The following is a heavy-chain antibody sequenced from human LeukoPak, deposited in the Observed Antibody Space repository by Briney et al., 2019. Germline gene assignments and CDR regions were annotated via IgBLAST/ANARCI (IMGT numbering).Heavy chain of an antibody. D-gene: IGHD2/OR15-2a*01. CDR1: GFTFSSSA. Sequence: GGSLRLSCAASGFTFSSSAMSWVRQAPGKGLEWVSAISNNGGYTYYADSVQGRFTISRDNSKNTLYLQMNSLRAEDTAVYYCAREGPRGNSQFDYWGQGTLVTASS. J-gene: IGHJ4*02. CDR3: AREGPRGNSQFDY. V-gene: IGHV3-23*01. CDR2: ISNNGGYT.